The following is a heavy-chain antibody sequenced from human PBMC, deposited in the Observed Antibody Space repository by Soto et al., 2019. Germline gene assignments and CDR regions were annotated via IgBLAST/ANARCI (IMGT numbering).Heavy chain of an antibody. CDR2: IRGSGGRT. CDR3: AKPIPCDGDCYAPLDY. Sequence: PGGSLRLSCAASGFAFDNYPMNWVRQAPGKGLEWVSAIRGSGGRTFYADSVQGRLTISRDNSKNTLYLHMSSLRAEDTAVYYCAKPIPCDGDCYAPLDYWGPGTLVTASS. D-gene: IGHD2-21*02. CDR1: GFAFDNYP. V-gene: IGHV3-23*01. J-gene: IGHJ4*02.